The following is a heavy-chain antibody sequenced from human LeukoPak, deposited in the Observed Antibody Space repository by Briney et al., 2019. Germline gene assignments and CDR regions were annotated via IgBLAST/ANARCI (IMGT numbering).Heavy chain of an antibody. CDR1: GFTFSSYG. V-gene: IGHV3-30*18. D-gene: IGHD6-19*01. CDR3: AKAPISGGWYYYVDS. CDR2: ISYDGGNK. Sequence: GGSLRLSCAASGFTFSSYGMHWVRQAPGKGLEWVAAISYDGGNKYYADSVKGRFTISRDNSKNTLYLQMNSLRAEDTAVFYCAKAPISGGWYYYVDSWGQGTLVTVSS. J-gene: IGHJ4*02.